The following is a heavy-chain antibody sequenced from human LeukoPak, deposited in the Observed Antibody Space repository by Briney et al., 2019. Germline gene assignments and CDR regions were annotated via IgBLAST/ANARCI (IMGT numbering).Heavy chain of an antibody. J-gene: IGHJ3*02. CDR1: GGSISSYY. CDR2: IYSRRST. CDR3: ARAPPPTGGLWVADAFDI. V-gene: IGHV4-59*01. D-gene: IGHD2-8*02. Sequence: PSETLSLTCTGSGGSISSYYWSWIRQPPGKGLEWVGSIYSRRSTNCNPSLKSRVTISVDTSKNQFSLKLSSVTAADTAVYYCARAPPPTGGLWVADAFDIWGQGTMVTVSS.